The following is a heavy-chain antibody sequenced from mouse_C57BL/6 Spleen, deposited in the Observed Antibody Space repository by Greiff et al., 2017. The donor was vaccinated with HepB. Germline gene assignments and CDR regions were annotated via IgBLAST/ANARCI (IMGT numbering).Heavy chain of an antibody. D-gene: IGHD1-1*01. CDR2: IDPEDGDT. J-gene: IGHJ3*01. Sequence: EVQRVESGAELVRPGASVKLSCTASGFNIKDYYMHWVKQRPEQGLEWIGRIDPEDGDTEYAPKFQGKATMTADTSSNTAYLQLSSLTSEDTDVYYCTAGVITTVVATEGFAYWGQGTLVTVSA. CDR1: GFNIKDYY. CDR3: TAGVITTVVATEGFAY. V-gene: IGHV14-1*01.